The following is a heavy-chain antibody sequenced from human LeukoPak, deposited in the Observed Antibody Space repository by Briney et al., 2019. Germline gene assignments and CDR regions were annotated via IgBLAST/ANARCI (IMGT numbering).Heavy chain of an antibody. D-gene: IGHD3-9*01. V-gene: IGHV4-39*01. CDR3: ARRNYDILTRYYMVFDY. J-gene: IGHJ4*02. Sequence: PSETLSLTCTVSGGSISSSSYYWGWIRQPPGKGLEWIGSIYYSGSTYYNPFLKSRVTISVDTSKNQFSLKLSSVTAADTDVYYCARRNYDILTRYYMVFDYWGQGTLVTVSS. CDR1: GGSISSSSYY. CDR2: IYYSGST.